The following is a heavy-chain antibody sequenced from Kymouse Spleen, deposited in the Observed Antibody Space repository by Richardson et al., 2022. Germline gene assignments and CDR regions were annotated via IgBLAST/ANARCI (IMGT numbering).Heavy chain of an antibody. CDR2: INHSGST. J-gene: IGHJ3*02. V-gene: IGHV4-34*01. CDR3: ARAAYGSGSPHAFDI. D-gene: IGHD3-10*01. CDR1: GGSFSGYY. Sequence: QVQLQQWGAGLLKPSETLSLTCAVYGGSFSGYYWSWIRQPPGKGLEWIGEINHSGSTNYNPSLKSRVTISVDTSKNQFSLKLSSVTAADTAVYYCARAAYGSGSPHAFDIWGQGTMVTVSS.